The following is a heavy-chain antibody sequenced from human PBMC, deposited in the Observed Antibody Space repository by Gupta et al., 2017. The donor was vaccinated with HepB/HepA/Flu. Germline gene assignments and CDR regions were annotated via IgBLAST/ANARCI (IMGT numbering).Heavy chain of an antibody. Sequence: QVRLAESGGGVVQPGRSLRLSCAASGFPLSLYGIHWVRQAPGNGLEWVAVISHDGTEKYYADSVKGRFTISRDNSKNILYLQMNSLRDGDTAVYYCATAYYDHYGMDLWGQGTTATVSS. CDR2: ISHDGTEK. CDR1: GFPLSLYG. J-gene: IGHJ6*02. CDR3: ATAYYDHYGMDL. V-gene: IGHV3-30*03.